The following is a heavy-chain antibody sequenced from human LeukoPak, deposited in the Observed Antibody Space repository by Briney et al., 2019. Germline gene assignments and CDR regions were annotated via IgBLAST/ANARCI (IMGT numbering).Heavy chain of an antibody. D-gene: IGHD5-18*01. CDR1: GFTFITYA. V-gene: IGHV3-30-3*01. J-gene: IGHJ4*02. Sequence: GGSLRLSCAASGFTFITYAMHWVRQAPGKGLEWVAVITYDGSNKYYADSVKGRFTISRDNSKNTLYLQMNSLRAEDTAVYYCARGGYHAYYLDYWGQGSLVTVSS. CDR3: ARGGYHAYYLDY. CDR2: ITYDGSNK.